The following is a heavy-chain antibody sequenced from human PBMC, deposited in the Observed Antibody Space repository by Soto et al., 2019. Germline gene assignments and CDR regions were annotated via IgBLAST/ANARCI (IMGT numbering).Heavy chain of an antibody. CDR2: IYSGGST. D-gene: IGHD3-9*01. Sequence: GGSLRLSCAASGFTVSSNYMSWVRQAPGKGLEWVSVIYSGGSTYYADSVKGRFTISRVNSKNTLYLQMNSLIAEDTAVYYCARGLRYFDWFPWGQGTLVTVSS. CDR3: ARGLRYFDWFP. CDR1: GFTVSSNY. J-gene: IGHJ5*02. V-gene: IGHV3-66*01.